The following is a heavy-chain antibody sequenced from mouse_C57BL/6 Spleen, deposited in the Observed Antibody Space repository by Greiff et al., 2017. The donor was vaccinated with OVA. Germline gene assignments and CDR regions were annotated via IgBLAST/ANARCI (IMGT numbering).Heavy chain of an antibody. J-gene: IGHJ3*01. CDR1: GYTFTSYW. CDR3: ARSYYGSRFAY. D-gene: IGHD1-1*01. Sequence: QVQLKQPGAELVMPGASVKLSCKASGYTFTSYWMHWVKQRPGQGLEWIGEIDPSDSYNNYNQKFKGKSTLTVDKSSSTAYMQLSSLTSEDAAVYYCARSYYGSRFAYWGQGTLVTVSA. CDR2: IDPSDSYN. V-gene: IGHV1-69*01.